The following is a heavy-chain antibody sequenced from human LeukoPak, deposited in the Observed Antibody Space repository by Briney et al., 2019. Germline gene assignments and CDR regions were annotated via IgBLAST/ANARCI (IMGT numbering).Heavy chain of an antibody. CDR1: GYTFTSYG. J-gene: IGHJ6*03. CDR3: ARVADSSGWYPPYYYYMDV. V-gene: IGHV1-18*01. D-gene: IGHD6-19*01. CDR2: ISAYNGNT. Sequence: GASVKVSCKASGYTFTSYGISWVRQAPGQGLEWMGWISAYNGNTNYAQKLQGRVTMTTDTSTSTAYMELRSLRSDDTAAYYCARVADSSGWYPPYYYYMDVWGKGTTVTISS.